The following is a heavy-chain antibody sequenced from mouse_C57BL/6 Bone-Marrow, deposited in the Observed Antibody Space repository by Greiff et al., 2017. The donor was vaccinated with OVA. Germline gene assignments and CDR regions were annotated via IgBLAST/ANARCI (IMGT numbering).Heavy chain of an antibody. D-gene: IGHD2-4*01. CDR1: GFSLSTFGMG. V-gene: IGHV8-8*01. CDR2: LCWGDDT. CDR3: ARPYDYDDAMDY. J-gene: IGHJ4*01. Sequence: QVTLKVSGPGILQPSQTLSLTCSFSGFSLSTFGMGVGWIRQPSGKGLEWLAHLCWGDDTYYNPAMKSRLTISKDTAKNQVFLKIANVNTADTATYYCARPYDYDDAMDYWGQGTSVTVSS.